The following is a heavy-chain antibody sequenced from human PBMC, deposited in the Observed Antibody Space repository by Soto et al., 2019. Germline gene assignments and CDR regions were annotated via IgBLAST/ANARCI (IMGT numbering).Heavy chain of an antibody. V-gene: IGHV4-61*01. Sequence: PSDTLSLTCTVSGGSVSSGSYYWSWIRQPPGKGLEWIGYIYYSGSTNYNPSLKSRVTMSVDTSKNQFSLKLSSVTAADTAVYYCARGMQQWLVRSWGQGTLVTVSS. CDR2: IYYSGST. CDR1: GGSVSSGSYY. CDR3: ARGMQQWLVRS. D-gene: IGHD6-19*01. J-gene: IGHJ4*02.